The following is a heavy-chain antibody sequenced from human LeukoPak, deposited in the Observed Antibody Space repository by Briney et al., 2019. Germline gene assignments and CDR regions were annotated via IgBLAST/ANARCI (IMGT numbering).Heavy chain of an antibody. J-gene: IGHJ4*02. Sequence: GASVKVSCKASGYTFTSYGISWVRQAPGQGLEWVGWISAYNGHTKYPQKPQGRVTMTTDTSTTTAYMELRSLRSDDTAVYYCASDVGYCSSTSCYGLYYWGQGTLVTVSS. CDR1: GYTFTSYG. CDR3: ASDVGYCSSTSCYGLYY. V-gene: IGHV1-18*01. CDR2: ISAYNGHT. D-gene: IGHD2-2*01.